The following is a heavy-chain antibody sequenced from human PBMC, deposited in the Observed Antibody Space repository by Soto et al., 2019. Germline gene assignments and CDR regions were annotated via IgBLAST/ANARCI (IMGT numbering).Heavy chain of an antibody. D-gene: IGHD3-10*01. CDR3: ARGVGSGSYYNQYNWFDP. J-gene: IGHJ5*02. V-gene: IGHV1-18*01. CDR1: GYTFTNYG. CDR2: INVYNGNT. Sequence: QVQLVQSGGEVKKPGASVKVSCKASGYTFTNYGISWVRQAPGQGLEWMGWINVYNGNTKHAQKXEGRGTMTKEXXTXTXXRELRRRRSDDTAVYYCARGVGSGSYYNQYNWFDPWGQGTLVNVSS.